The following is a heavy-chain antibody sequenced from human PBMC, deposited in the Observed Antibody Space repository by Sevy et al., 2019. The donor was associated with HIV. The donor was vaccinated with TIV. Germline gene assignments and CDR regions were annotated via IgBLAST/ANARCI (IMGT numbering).Heavy chain of an antibody. V-gene: IGHV3-48*02. J-gene: IGHJ4*02. CDR2: ISSSSSTI. Sequence: GGSLRLSCAASGFTFSSYSMNWVRQAPGKGLEWVSYISSSSSTIYYADSVKGRFTISGDNAKNALYLQMNSLRDEDTAVYYCARDLLWFGELLARDYWGQGTLVTVSS. CDR1: GFTFSSYS. CDR3: ARDLLWFGELLARDY. D-gene: IGHD3-10*01.